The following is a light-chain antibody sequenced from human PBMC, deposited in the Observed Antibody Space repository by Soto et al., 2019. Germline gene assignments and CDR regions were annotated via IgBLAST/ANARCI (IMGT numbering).Light chain of an antibody. CDR3: SSYAGSNNLYV. J-gene: IGLJ1*01. V-gene: IGLV2-8*01. CDR2: DVS. Sequence: QSVLTQPPSASGSPGHSVTISCTGTSSDVGGYNFVSWYQHQPGKAPKLMIYDVSKRPSGVPDRFSGSKSGNSASLTVSGLQAEDEADYYCSSYAGSNNLYVFGTGTKVTVL. CDR1: SSDVGGYNF.